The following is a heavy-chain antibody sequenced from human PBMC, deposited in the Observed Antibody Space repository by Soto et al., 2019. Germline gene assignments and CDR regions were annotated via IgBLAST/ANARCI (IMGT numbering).Heavy chain of an antibody. Sequence: QVQLVQSGAEVKTPGASVKVSCKASGYTFTSYGISWVRQAPGQGLEGMGWISAYNGNTNYAQKLQGRVTMTTDTSTSTAYMELRSLRSDDTAVYYCARDHSFGVATTRAETGTYYYGMDVWGQGTTVTVSS. V-gene: IGHV1-18*01. CDR2: ISAYNGNT. CDR3: ARDHSFGVATTRAETGTYYYGMDV. D-gene: IGHD5-12*01. J-gene: IGHJ6*02. CDR1: GYTFTSYG.